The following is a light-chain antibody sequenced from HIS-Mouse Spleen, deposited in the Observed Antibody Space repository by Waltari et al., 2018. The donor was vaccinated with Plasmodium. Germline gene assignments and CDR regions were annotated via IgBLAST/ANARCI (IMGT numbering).Light chain of an antibody. CDR2: DVS. V-gene: IGLV2-14*03. J-gene: IGLJ2*01. Sequence: QSALPQPASLSGSPGHSITIPCTGPSSDVGGYNYVSWYQQHPGKAPKLMIYDVSNRPSGVSNRFSGSKSGNTASLTISGLQAEDEADYYCSSYTSSSTLVFGGGTKLTVL. CDR3: SSYTSSSTLV. CDR1: SSDVGGYNY.